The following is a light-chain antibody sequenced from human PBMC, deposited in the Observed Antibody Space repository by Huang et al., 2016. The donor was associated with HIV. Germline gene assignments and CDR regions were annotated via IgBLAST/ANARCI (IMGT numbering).Light chain of an antibody. CDR3: QQSFNTPPYT. CDR2: GAS. Sequence: DIQMTQSPSSLSASVGDRVTITCRASQTIITYLNWYQQKPGKAPKLLIYGASSLHSWVPSRFSGSGSGTDFPLTISSLQPDDFATYYCQQSFNTPPYTFGQGTKLEIK. CDR1: QTIITY. J-gene: IGKJ2*01. V-gene: IGKV1-39*01.